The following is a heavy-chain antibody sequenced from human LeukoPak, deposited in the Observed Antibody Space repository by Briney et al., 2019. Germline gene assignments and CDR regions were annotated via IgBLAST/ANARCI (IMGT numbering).Heavy chain of an antibody. CDR2: IIPILGIA. V-gene: IGHV1-69*04. CDR1: VGTFSSYA. D-gene: IGHD6-19*01. Sequence: GASVKVSCKASVGTFSSYAISWVRQAPGQGLEWMGRIIPILGIANYAQKFQGRVTITADKYTSTAYMELSSLRSEDTAVYYCARESSLFIAVAGRYDYWGQGTLVTVSS. CDR3: ARESSLFIAVAGRYDY. J-gene: IGHJ4*02.